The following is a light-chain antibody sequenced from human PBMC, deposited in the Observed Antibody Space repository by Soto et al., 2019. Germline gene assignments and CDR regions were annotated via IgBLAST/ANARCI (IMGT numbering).Light chain of an antibody. J-gene: IGLJ2*01. Sequence: QSALTQPASVSGSPGQSITISCTGTSSDVGDYNYVSWYQQHPGKAPKLMIYEVTNRPSGVSNRFSGSKSGNTASLTISGLQAEDEADYYCSSYTSSSTLGFGGVTKLTVL. CDR1: SSDVGDYNY. V-gene: IGLV2-14*01. CDR2: EVT. CDR3: SSYTSSSTLG.